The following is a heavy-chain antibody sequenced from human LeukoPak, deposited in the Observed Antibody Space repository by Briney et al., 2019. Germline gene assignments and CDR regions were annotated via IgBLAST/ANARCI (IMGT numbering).Heavy chain of an antibody. D-gene: IGHD3-16*01. V-gene: IGHV3-74*01. CDR2: INSDGSSA. Sequence: PGGSLRLSCAASGFTISSYGMHWVRQAPGKGLVWVSRINSDGSSASYADSVKGRFTISRDNAKNTLYLQMNSLRPEDAAVYYCASGGLRSFSVDYWGQGTLVTVSS. J-gene: IGHJ4*02. CDR1: GFTISSYG. CDR3: ASGGLRSFSVDY.